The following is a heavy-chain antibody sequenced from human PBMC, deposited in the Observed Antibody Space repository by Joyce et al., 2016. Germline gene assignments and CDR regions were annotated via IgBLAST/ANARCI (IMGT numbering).Heavy chain of an antibody. J-gene: IGHJ5*02. CDR2: IKSKTDGETT. Sequence: VQLVESGGDLVEPGGSLRLSCEASGFSFSNAWMAWVRQAPGKGLEWVGRIKSKTDGETTDYATPVKGRFVISRDDSNDMLFLVMNSLKTEDTAVYYCTTDDFWSGFSASWGQGTLVTVSS. V-gene: IGHV3-15*01. D-gene: IGHD3-3*01. CDR1: GFSFSNAW. CDR3: TTDDFWSGFSAS.